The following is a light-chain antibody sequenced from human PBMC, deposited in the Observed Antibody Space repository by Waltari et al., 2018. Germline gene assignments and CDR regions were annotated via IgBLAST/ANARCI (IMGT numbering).Light chain of an antibody. J-gene: IGKJ1*01. V-gene: IGKV3-20*01. CDR3: QKYVNLPAT. CDR2: HAS. CDR1: ESVSKY. Sequence: EAELTQSPGTLSLSPEESATLSCRASESVSKYLAWYQQKPGQAPKLLIYHASNLDTGIPYRFSGSGSGTDFTLTISRLEPEDFAVYYCQKYVNLPATFGRGTKVEIK.